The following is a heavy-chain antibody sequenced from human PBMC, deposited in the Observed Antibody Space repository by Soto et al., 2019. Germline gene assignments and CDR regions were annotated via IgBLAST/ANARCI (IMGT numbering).Heavy chain of an antibody. Sequence: QVQLQESGPGLVKPSQTLSLTCTVSGGSISSGDYYWSWIRQPPGKGLEWIGYIYYSGSTYYNPSIKSRVTISVDTSKNQFSLKLSAVTAADTAVYYCATSNRRWFGFDYWGQGTLVTDSS. CDR1: GGSISSGDYY. J-gene: IGHJ4*02. CDR2: IYYSGST. V-gene: IGHV4-30-4*01. D-gene: IGHD3-10*01. CDR3: ATSNRRWFGFDY.